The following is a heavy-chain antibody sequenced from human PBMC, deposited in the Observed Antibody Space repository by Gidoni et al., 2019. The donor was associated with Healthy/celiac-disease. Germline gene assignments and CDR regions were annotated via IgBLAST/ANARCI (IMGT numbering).Heavy chain of an antibody. CDR1: GYTFTSYG. J-gene: IGHJ6*02. D-gene: IGHD2-15*01. CDR2: ISAYNGNT. CDR3: ARRVIEDGYYYRMDV. Sequence: QVQLVQSGAEVKKPGASVKVSCKASGYTFTSYGISWVRQAPGQGLEWMGWISAYNGNTNYAQKLQGRVTMTPDTSTSKAYIELRNLRSYDTAVYYCARRVIEDGYYYRMDVWGQGTTVTVSS. V-gene: IGHV1-18*01.